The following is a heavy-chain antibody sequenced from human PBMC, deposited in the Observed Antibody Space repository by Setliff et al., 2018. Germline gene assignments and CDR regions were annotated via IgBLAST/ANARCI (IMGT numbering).Heavy chain of an antibody. J-gene: IGHJ4*02. CDR1: GFTFSSYA. Sequence: GGSLRLSCAASGFTFSSYAMSWVRQAPGKGLEWVSTISGSGGNTYYADSVQGRFTISRDSSKNTVTLQMNSLRGEDTALYYCVKTGIGYDYFDHCGQGTLVTVSS. CDR3: VKTGIGYDYFDH. V-gene: IGHV3-23*01. CDR2: ISGSGGNT. D-gene: IGHD5-12*01.